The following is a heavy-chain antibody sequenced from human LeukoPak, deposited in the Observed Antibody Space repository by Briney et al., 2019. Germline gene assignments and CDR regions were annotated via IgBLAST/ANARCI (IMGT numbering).Heavy chain of an antibody. J-gene: IGHJ4*02. CDR1: GGSISSGGYY. CDR2: IYYSGST. V-gene: IGHV4-31*03. D-gene: IGHD3-10*01. CDR3: ARVLWFGELVYFDY. Sequence: SETLSLTCTVSGGSISSGGYYWSWIRQHPGKGLEWIGYIYYSGSTYYNPSLKGRVTISVDTSKNQFSLKLSSVTAADTAVYYCARVLWFGELVYFDYWGQGTLVTVSS.